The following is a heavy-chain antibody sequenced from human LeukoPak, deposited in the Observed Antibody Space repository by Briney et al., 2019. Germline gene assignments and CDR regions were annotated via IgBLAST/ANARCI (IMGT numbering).Heavy chain of an antibody. Sequence: GASVKVSCKVSGYTFTGYYMHWVRQAPGQGLEWMGRINPNSGGTNYAQKFQGRVTMTRDTSISTAYMELSRLRSDDTAVYYCARDRPRCSGGSCYSWDYWGQGTLVTVSS. CDR3: ARDRPRCSGGSCYSWDY. CDR2: INPNSGGT. CDR1: GYTFTGYY. J-gene: IGHJ4*02. V-gene: IGHV1-2*06. D-gene: IGHD2-15*01.